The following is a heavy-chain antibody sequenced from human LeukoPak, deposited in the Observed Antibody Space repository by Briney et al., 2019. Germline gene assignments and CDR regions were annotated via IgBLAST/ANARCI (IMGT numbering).Heavy chain of an antibody. Sequence: ETLSLTCTVSGGSISSSSYYWGWIRQAPGKGLEWVSAISGSGGSTYYADSVKGRFTISRDNSKNTVYLQMNSLRAEDTAVYYCAKNYYGSGSSAGLDYWGQGTLVTVSS. D-gene: IGHD3-10*01. V-gene: IGHV3-23*01. J-gene: IGHJ4*02. CDR3: AKNYYGSGSSAGLDY. CDR2: ISGSGGST. CDR1: GGSISSSSYY.